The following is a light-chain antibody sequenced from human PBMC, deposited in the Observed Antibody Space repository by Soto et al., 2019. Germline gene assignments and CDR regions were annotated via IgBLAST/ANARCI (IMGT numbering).Light chain of an antibody. CDR2: QTS. J-gene: IGKJ4*01. Sequence: EIVLTQSPATLSSFPGDRVTLSCRASQYINTRLAWYQHRPGQAPRLLIYQTSIRAAGIPARFSASGSGTDFTLTISDVQPEDFAVYYCQHYVNWPLTFGGGTRVENK. CDR1: QYINTR. CDR3: QHYVNWPLT. V-gene: IGKV3-11*01.